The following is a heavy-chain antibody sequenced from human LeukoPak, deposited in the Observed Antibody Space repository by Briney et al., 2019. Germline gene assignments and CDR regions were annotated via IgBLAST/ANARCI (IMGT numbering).Heavy chain of an antibody. CDR1: GYTLTELS. V-gene: IGHV1-24*01. Sequence: ASVKVSCKVSGYTLTELSMHWVRQAPGKGLEWMGGFDPEDGETIYAQKFQGRVTMTEDTSTDTAYMELSSLRSEDTAVYYCATGSVVPAAGGGAEYFQHWGQGTLVTVSS. CDR2: FDPEDGET. D-gene: IGHD2-2*01. J-gene: IGHJ1*01. CDR3: ATGSVVPAAGGGAEYFQH.